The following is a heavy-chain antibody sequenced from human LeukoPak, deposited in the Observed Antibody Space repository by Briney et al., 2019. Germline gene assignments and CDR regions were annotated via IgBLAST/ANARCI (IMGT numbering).Heavy chain of an antibody. CDR3: ARRAGWYRYYFDY. V-gene: IGHV4-39*01. Sequence: NSSETLSLTCTVSGGSISSSSYYWGWIRQPPGKGLEWIGSIYYSGSTYYNPSLKSRVTISVDTSKNQFSLKLSSVTAADTAVYYCARRAGWYRYYFDYWGQGTLVTVSS. CDR2: IYYSGST. D-gene: IGHD6-19*01. CDR1: GGSISSSSYY. J-gene: IGHJ4*02.